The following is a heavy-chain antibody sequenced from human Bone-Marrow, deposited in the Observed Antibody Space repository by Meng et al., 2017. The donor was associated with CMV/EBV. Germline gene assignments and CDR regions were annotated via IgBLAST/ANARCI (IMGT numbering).Heavy chain of an antibody. CDR3: ARGRSRSYLAY. CDR1: EYNFSSYD. V-gene: IGHV1-8*01. Sequence: CKASEYNFSSYDINWVRQATGQGLEWMGWMNPNSGNTGYAQKFQGRVTMTRNTSISTAYMELSSLRSEDTAVYYCARGRSRSYLAYWGQGTLVTVSS. D-gene: IGHD1-14*01. CDR2: MNPNSGNT. J-gene: IGHJ4*02.